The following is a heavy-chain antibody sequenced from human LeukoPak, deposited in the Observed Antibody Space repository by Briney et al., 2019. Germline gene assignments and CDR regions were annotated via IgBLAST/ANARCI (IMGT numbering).Heavy chain of an antibody. CDR1: GITFSTYT. CDR3: ARGSAFCFDS. D-gene: IGHD3-3*01. CDR2: ISSSSSSI. Sequence: GGSLRLSCAASGITFSTYTMNWVRQAPGKGLEWVSYISSSSSSIYYADSVKGRFTISRDNTNNSLYLQMNSLRAEDTAMYFCARGSAFCFDSWGQGTLVTVSS. J-gene: IGHJ4*02. V-gene: IGHV3-48*01.